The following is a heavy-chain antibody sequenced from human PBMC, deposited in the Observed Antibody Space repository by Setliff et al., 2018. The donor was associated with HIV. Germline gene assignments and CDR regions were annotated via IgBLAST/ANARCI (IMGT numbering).Heavy chain of an antibody. J-gene: IGHJ6*03. CDR3: ARVNRARGGYFYYMDV. V-gene: IGHV4-30-4*01. CDR2: VFYSGVT. D-gene: IGHD2-15*01. Sequence: SETLSLTCTVPGASISNGYFYWGWIRQQSGKGLEWIGAVFYSGVTVYNSSLKSRSAISISTSRNQFSLRMASVTVADTAQYYCARVNRARGGYFYYMDVWGKGATVTVSS. CDR1: GASISNGYFY.